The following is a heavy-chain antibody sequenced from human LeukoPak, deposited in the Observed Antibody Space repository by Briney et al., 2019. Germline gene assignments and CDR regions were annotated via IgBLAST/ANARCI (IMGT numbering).Heavy chain of an antibody. Sequence: GGSLRLSCAASGFTFSTYGMHWVRQAPGEGLEWVALIRYDGSNKYYEDSVKGRFTISRDNSKNTLYLQMNSLRAEDTAVYYCARAPYSGGWYLMYWGQGTLVTVSS. CDR1: GFTFSTYG. J-gene: IGHJ4*02. CDR3: ARAPYSGGWYLMY. D-gene: IGHD6-19*01. CDR2: IRYDGSNK. V-gene: IGHV3-30*02.